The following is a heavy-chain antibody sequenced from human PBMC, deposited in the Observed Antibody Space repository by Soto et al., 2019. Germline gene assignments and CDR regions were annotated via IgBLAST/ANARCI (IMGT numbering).Heavy chain of an antibody. Sequence: QVQLQQWGAGLLKPSETLSLTCAVYGGSFSGYYWSWIRQPPGKGLEWIGEINHSGGTNYNPSLKSRVTISVDTSKNQFSLKLGSVTAADTAVYYCARGSHCSSSDYWGQGTLGTVSS. V-gene: IGHV4-34*01. D-gene: IGHD6-13*01. CDR1: GGSFSGYY. J-gene: IGHJ4*02. CDR2: INHSGGT. CDR3: ARGSHCSSSDY.